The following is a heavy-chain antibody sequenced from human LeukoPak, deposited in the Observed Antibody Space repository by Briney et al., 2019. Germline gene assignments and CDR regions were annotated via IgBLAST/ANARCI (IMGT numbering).Heavy chain of an antibody. CDR2: ISSSSTI. D-gene: IGHD3-9*01. CDR3: AGNSILTGYYLFDY. J-gene: IGHJ4*02. Sequence: GGSLRLSCAASGFTFSRCSMNWVRQAPGKGLEWVSYISSSSTIYYADSVKGRFTISRDNAKNSLYLQMNSLRAEDTAVYYCAGNSILTGYYLFDYWGQGTLVTVSS. CDR1: GFTFSRCS. V-gene: IGHV3-48*04.